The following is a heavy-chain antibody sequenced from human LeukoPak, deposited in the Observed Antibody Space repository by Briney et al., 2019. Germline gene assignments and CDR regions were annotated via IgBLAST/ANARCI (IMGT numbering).Heavy chain of an antibody. CDR3: ATSSYYFDY. J-gene: IGHJ4*02. CDR1: GGSFSGYY. CDR2: INHSVST. Sequence: SETLSLTCAVYGGSFSGYYWSWIRQPPGKGLEWIGEINHSVSTNYNPSLKSRVTISVDTSKNQFSLKLSSVTAADTAVYYCATSSYYFDYWGQGTLVTVSS. V-gene: IGHV4-34*01. D-gene: IGHD3-10*01.